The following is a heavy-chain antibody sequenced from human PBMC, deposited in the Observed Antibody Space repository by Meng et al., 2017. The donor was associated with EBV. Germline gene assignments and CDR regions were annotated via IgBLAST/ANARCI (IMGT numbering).Heavy chain of an antibody. CDR3: ASESGRGYTPDY. D-gene: IGHD3-10*01. Sequence: QVQFVPSAAEVKKPGSSVKVSCKTSGGPFRNYAISWVRQAPGQGLEWLGGFLPTLGAPNYAQKFHGRVSITADESTSTHYMDLSSLRSEDTAVYYCASESGRGYTPDYWGQGTLVIVSS. CDR2: FLPTLGAP. V-gene: IGHV1-69*01. J-gene: IGHJ4*02. CDR1: GGPFRNYA.